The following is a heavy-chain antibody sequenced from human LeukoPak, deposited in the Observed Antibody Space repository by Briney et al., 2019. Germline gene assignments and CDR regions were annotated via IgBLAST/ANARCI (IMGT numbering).Heavy chain of an antibody. J-gene: IGHJ5*02. Sequence: GGSLRLSCAASGFTFNRYAMSWVRQAPGKGLEWVSSICGSGGSTYYADSVKGRFTISRDNSKNTLYLQMNSLRAEDTAVYYCAKWGGYYPQPPNWFDTWGQGTLVTVSS. CDR2: ICGSGGST. CDR3: AKWGGYYPQPPNWFDT. V-gene: IGHV3-23*01. D-gene: IGHD3-3*01. CDR1: GFTFNRYA.